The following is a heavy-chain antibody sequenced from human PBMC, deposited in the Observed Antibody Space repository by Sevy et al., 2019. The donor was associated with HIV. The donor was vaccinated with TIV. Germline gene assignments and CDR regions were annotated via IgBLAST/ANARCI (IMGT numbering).Heavy chain of an antibody. CDR2: IYWDDNK. J-gene: IGHJ1*01. CDR3: ARADYGDYVGYFQH. CDR1: GFSLSTSGVG. D-gene: IGHD4-17*01. V-gene: IGHV2-5*02. Sequence: SGPTLVNPTQTLTLTCTFSGFSLSTSGVGVGWIRQPPGKALEWLALIYWDDNKRYSPSLKSRFTITKDTAKNQVVLTMNNRDPVDTATYYCARADYGDYVGYFQHWGQGTLVTVSS.